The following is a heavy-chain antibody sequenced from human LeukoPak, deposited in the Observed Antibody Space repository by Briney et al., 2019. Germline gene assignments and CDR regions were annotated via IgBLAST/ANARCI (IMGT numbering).Heavy chain of an antibody. J-gene: IGHJ4*02. V-gene: IGHV3-30*04. CDR3: ARGAPRDGYNLADY. D-gene: IGHD5-24*01. CDR1: GFTFSSYA. CDR2: ISYDGSNK. Sequence: GGSLRLSCAASGFTFSSYAMHWVRQAPGKGLEWVAVISYDGSNKYYADSVKGRFTISRDNSKNTLYLQMNSLRAEDTAVYYCARGAPRDGYNLADYWGQGTLATVSS.